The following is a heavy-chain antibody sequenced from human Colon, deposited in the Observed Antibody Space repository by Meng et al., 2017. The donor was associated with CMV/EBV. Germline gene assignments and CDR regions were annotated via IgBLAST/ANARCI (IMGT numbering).Heavy chain of an antibody. CDR2: ISGYNGNT. CDR1: GYAFNVFY. J-gene: IGHJ4*02. D-gene: IGHD3-3*01. V-gene: IGHV1-18*04. CDR3: ARGYDFWNGHYDY. Sequence: ASVKVSCKASGYAFNVFYIHWVRQAAGQGLEWMGWISGYNGNTNYAQKFQGRFTMTTDTSTSTAYMELRSLRSDDTAVYYCARGYDFWNGHYDYWGQGTLVTVSS.